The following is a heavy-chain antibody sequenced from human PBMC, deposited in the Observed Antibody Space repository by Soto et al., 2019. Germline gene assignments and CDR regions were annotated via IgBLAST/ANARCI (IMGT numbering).Heavy chain of an antibody. D-gene: IGHD3-22*01. J-gene: IGHJ6*02. CDR3: ARQGGYYYSNYYGMDV. Sequence: SETLSLTCTVSGGSISSSSYYWGWIRQPPGKGLEWIGSIYYSGSTYYNPSLKSRVTISVDTSKNQFSLKLSSVTAADTAVYYFARQGGYYYSNYYGMDVWGQGTTVTVSS. CDR2: IYYSGST. V-gene: IGHV4-39*01. CDR1: GGSISSSSYY.